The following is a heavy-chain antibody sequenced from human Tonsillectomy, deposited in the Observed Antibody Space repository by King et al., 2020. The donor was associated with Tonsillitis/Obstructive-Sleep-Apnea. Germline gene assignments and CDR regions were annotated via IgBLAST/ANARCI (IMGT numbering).Heavy chain of an antibody. CDR2: ISSSGSTI. CDR1: GFTFSSYE. J-gene: IGHJ3*02. V-gene: IGHV3-48*03. CDR3: ARDRRYAFDI. Sequence: VQLVESGGGLVQPGGSLRLSCAASGFTFSSYEMNWVRQAPGKGLEWVSYISSSGSTIYYADSVKGRFTIFRDNAKNSLYLQMNSLRAEDTAVYYCARDRRYAFDIWGQGTMVTVSS.